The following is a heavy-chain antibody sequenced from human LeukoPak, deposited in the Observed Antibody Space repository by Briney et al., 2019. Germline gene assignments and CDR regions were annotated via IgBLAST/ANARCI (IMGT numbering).Heavy chain of an antibody. V-gene: IGHV4-59*01. Sequence: PSGTLSLTCTVSGGSISNYFWSWIRQPPGKGLEWIGYIYFTGRTNYNPSLKSRVTTSIDTSENQFSLQLTSVTAADTAVYYCARVDYDFWSFFDYWGQGTLVTVSS. CDR2: IYFTGRT. CDR3: ARVDYDFWSFFDY. CDR1: GGSISNYF. J-gene: IGHJ4*02. D-gene: IGHD3-3*01.